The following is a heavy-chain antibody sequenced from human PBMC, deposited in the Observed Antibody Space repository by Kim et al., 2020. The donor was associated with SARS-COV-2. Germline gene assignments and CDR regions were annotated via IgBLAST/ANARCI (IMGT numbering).Heavy chain of an antibody. V-gene: IGHV4-59*13. CDR2: IYYSGST. J-gene: IGHJ3*02. CDR1: GGSISSYY. CDR3: ARGPWGRGAFDI. D-gene: IGHD7-27*01. Sequence: SETLSLTCTVSGGSISSYYWSWIRQPPGKGLEWIGYIYYSGSTNYNPSLKSRVTISVDTSKNQFSLKLSSVTAADTAVYYCARGPWGRGAFDIWGQGTMVTVSS.